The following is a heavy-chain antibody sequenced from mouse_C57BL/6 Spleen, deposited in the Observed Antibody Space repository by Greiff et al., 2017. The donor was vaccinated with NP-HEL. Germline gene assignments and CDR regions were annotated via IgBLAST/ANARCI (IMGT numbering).Heavy chain of an antibody. CDR3: ARWALNYYYGNAMDY. J-gene: IGHJ4*01. D-gene: IGHD1-1*01. V-gene: IGHV5-17*01. Sequence: EVQVVESGGGLVKPGGSLKLSCAASGFTFSDYGMHWVRQAPEKGLEWVAYISSGSSTIYYADTVKGRFTISRDNAKNTLFLQMTSLRSEDTAMYYCARWALNYYYGNAMDYWGQGTSVTVSS. CDR1: GFTFSDYG. CDR2: ISSGSSTI.